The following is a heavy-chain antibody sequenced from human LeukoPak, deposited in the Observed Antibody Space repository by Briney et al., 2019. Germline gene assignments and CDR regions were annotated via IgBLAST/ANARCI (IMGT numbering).Heavy chain of an antibody. V-gene: IGHV1-2*02. Sequence: ASVKVSCKASGYTFTGYYMHWVRQAPGQGLEWMGWINPNSGGTNYAQKFQGRVTMTRDTSISTAYMELSRLRSDDTAVYYCARGGMVRGSLIPPYAFDIWGQGTMVTVSS. J-gene: IGHJ3*02. CDR3: ARGGMVRGSLIPPYAFDI. D-gene: IGHD3-10*01. CDR1: GYTFTGYY. CDR2: INPNSGGT.